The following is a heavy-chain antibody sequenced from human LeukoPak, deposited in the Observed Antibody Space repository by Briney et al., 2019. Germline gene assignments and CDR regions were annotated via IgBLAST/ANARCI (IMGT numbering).Heavy chain of an antibody. J-gene: IGHJ4*02. Sequence: PGGSLRLSCVDSGITFSKYWMSWVRQAPGKGLEWVANIKQDGGEKYYVDSVKGRFTISRDNAKNSLYLQMNSLRVEDTAVYYCARDSGAYYYDSSGYFNFDYWGQGTLVTVSS. D-gene: IGHD3-22*01. CDR3: ARDSGAYYYDSSGYFNFDY. CDR1: GITFSKYW. V-gene: IGHV3-7*03. CDR2: IKQDGGEK.